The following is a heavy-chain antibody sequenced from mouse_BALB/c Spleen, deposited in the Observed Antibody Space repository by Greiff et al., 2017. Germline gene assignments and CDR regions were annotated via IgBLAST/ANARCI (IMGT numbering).Heavy chain of an antibody. CDR1: GFTFSSFG. J-gene: IGHJ4*01. CDR2: ISSGSSTI. V-gene: IGHV5-17*02. Sequence: EVQLVESGGGLVQPGGSRKLSCAASGFTFSSFGMHWVRQAPEKGLEWVAYISSGSSTIYYADTVKGRFTISRDNPKNTLFLQMTSLRSEDTAMYYCARDYRYEVDYWGQGTSVTVSS. CDR3: ARDYRYEVDY. D-gene: IGHD2-14*01.